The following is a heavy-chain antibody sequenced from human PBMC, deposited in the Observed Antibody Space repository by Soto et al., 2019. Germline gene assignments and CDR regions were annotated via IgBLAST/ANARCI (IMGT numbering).Heavy chain of an antibody. V-gene: IGHV4-61*01. CDR2: FYYSGSP. Sequence: SETLSLTCTVSGAPVSSGTYYWSWIRQPPGKGLEWIGYFYYSGSPNYNPSLKSRVTISVDTSKNQFSLKLSSVTAADTAVYYCAREDFYNGMDVWGQGTTVTVYS. CDR3: AREDFYNGMDV. CDR1: GAPVSSGTYY. J-gene: IGHJ6*01.